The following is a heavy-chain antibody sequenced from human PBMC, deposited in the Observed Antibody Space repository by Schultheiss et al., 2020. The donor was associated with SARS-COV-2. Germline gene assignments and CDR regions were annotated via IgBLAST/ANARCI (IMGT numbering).Heavy chain of an antibody. J-gene: IGHJ5*02. CDR3: ARTSSTGGWFDP. Sequence: SETLSLTCAVYGGSFSGYYWSWIRQPPGKRLEWIGEINHSGSTNYNPSLKSRVTISVDTSKNQFSLKLSSVTAADTAVYYCARTSSTGGWFDPWGQGTLVTVSS. V-gene: IGHV4-34*01. CDR2: INHSGST. CDR1: GGSFSGYY. D-gene: IGHD2-2*01.